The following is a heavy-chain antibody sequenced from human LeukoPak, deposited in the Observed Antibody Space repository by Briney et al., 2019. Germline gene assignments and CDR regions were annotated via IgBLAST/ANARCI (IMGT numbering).Heavy chain of an antibody. CDR2: IYYSGST. CDR3: ARDGSGSDYGMDV. D-gene: IGHD3-10*01. CDR1: GGSISSYY. Sequence: SETLSLTCTVSGGSISSYYWSWIRQPPGKGLEWIGCIYYSGSTNYNPSLKSRVTISVDTSKNQFSLKLSSVTAADTAVYYCARDGSGSDYGMDVWGQGTTVTVSS. J-gene: IGHJ6*02. V-gene: IGHV4-59*01.